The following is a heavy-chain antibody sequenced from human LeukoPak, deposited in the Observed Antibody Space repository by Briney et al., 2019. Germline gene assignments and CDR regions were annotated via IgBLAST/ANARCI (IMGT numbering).Heavy chain of an antibody. Sequence: GGPLRLSCAASRFTFSSAYMSRVRPAPGRGVEWVSITYSGGVTYYAGSVRGRFTISRDNPKNALYLQTNSLRAEDTAVYYCARNYYGSGSRAFDIWGQGTMVTVSS. J-gene: IGHJ3*02. CDR1: RFTFSSAY. CDR2: TYSGGVT. V-gene: IGHV3-53*01. D-gene: IGHD3-10*01. CDR3: ARNYYGSGSRAFDI.